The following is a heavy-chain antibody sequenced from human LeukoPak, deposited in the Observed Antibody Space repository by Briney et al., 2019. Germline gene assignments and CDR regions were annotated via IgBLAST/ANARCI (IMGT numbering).Heavy chain of an antibody. D-gene: IGHD1-1*01. CDR2: IYYSGST. CDR1: GGSVSSGSYY. V-gene: IGHV4-61*01. CDR3: ARLLETTRDFDS. J-gene: IGHJ4*02. Sequence: KASETLSLTCTVSGGSVSSGSYYWSWIRQPPGKGLEWIGYIYYSGSTNYNPSLKSRVTISEDTSKNQFSLKLRSVTAADTAVYYCARLLETTRDFDSWGQGTLVTVSS.